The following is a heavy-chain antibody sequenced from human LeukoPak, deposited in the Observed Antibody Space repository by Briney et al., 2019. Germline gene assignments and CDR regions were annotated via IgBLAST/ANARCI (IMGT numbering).Heavy chain of an antibody. J-gene: IGHJ3*02. CDR2: IYTSGNT. V-gene: IGHV4-61*02. D-gene: IGHD3-22*01. CDR1: GGSISSCSYY. CDR3: ARETKYYYDSSGYYFDAFDI. Sequence: SETLSLTCTVSGGSISSCSYYWIWIPQPAGKGLEGVGRIYTSGNTNYNPSLKSQVPISVDTSKNQFSLKLNSVTAADTAVYYCARETKYYYDSSGYYFDAFDIWGQGTMVTVSS.